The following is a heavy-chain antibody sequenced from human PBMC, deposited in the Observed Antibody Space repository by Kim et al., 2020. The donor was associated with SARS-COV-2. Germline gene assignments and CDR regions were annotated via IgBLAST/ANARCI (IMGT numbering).Heavy chain of an antibody. J-gene: IGHJ4*02. Sequence: SETLSLTCTVSGGSISSGGYYWSWIRQHPGKGLEWIGYIYYSGSTYYNPSLKSRVTISVDTSKNQFSLKLSSVTAADTAVYYCARYIEMAASDYWGQGTLVTVSS. CDR3: ARYIEMAASDY. D-gene: IGHD5-12*01. CDR1: GGSISSGGYY. V-gene: IGHV4-31*03. CDR2: IYYSGST.